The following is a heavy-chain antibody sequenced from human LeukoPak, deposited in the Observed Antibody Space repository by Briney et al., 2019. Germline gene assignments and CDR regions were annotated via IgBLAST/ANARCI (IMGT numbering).Heavy chain of an antibody. Sequence: GGSLRLSCAASGFTFSSNWMYGVRQAPGKGLVWVSRINSDGSTTSYVDSVKGRFTISRDNAKSTLYLQMNSLRAEVTAVYYCAPGGPIDYWGQGTLVTVSS. CDR2: INSDGSTT. J-gene: IGHJ4*02. V-gene: IGHV3-74*01. CDR3: APGGPIDY. CDR1: GFTFSSNW.